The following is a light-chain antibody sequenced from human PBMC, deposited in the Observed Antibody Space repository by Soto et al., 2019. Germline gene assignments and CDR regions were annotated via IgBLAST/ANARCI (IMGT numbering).Light chain of an antibody. CDR3: HQYNNLWT. Sequence: EIVITQSPATLSVSPGERVTLSCRASQSVSSRLAWYQQKPGQSPRLLIYGASTRATGIPARFSGSGSGTEFTLTISXLQSEDFGVYYCHQYNNLWTFGQGTKVDIK. V-gene: IGKV3-15*01. J-gene: IGKJ1*01. CDR2: GAS. CDR1: QSVSSR.